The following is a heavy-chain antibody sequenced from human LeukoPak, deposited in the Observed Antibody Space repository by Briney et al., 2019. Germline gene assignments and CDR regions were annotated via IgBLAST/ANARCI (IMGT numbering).Heavy chain of an antibody. V-gene: IGHV4-59*08. CDR2: IYYSGST. D-gene: IGHD2-15*01. CDR1: GGSIRNYY. J-gene: IGHJ6*02. CDR3: ARHGSDGCSGGSCYSIYYYYYGMDV. Sequence: SETLSLTCTVSGGSIRNYYWSWIRQPPGKGLEWIGYIYYSGSTNYNPSLKSRVTISVDTSKNQFSLKLSSVTAADTAVYYCARHGSDGCSGGSCYSIYYYYYGMDVWGQGTTVTVSS.